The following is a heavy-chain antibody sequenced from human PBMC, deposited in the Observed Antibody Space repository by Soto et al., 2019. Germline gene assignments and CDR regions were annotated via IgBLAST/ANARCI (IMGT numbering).Heavy chain of an antibody. D-gene: IGHD5-18*01. CDR3: AKGRYSWDY. J-gene: IGHJ4*02. Sequence: HPGGSLRLSCAASGFTFSSYGMHWVRQAPGKGLEWVAVISYDGSNKYYADPVKGRFTISRDNSKNTLYLQMNSLRAEDTAVYYCAKGRYSWDYWGQGTLVTVSS. CDR2: ISYDGSNK. CDR1: GFTFSSYG. V-gene: IGHV3-30*18.